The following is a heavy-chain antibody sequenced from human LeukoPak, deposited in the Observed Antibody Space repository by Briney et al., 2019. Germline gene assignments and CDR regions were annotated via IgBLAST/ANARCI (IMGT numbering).Heavy chain of an antibody. CDR3: ARAPPQYSSSWYRRDYYYYMDV. V-gene: IGHV3-74*01. D-gene: IGHD6-13*01. J-gene: IGHJ6*03. CDR2: INSDGSST. CDR1: GFTFSSYW. Sequence: GGSLRLSCAASGFTFSSYWMHWVRQAPGKGLVWVSRINSDGSSTSYADSVKGRFTISRDNAKNTLYLQMNSLRAEDTAVYYCARAPPQYSSSWYRRDYYYYMDVWGKGPRSPSP.